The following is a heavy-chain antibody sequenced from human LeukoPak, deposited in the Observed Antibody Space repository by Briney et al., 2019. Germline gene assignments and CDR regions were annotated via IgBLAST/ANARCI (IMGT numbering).Heavy chain of an antibody. CDR1: GYSISSGYY. Sequence: SETLSLTCTVSGYSISSGYYWGWIRQPPGKGLEWIGSIYHSGSTYYNPSLKSRVTISVDTSKNQFSLKLSSVTAADTAVYYCAREDYQDGLDVWGQGTTVTVSS. CDR3: AREDYQDGLDV. J-gene: IGHJ6*02. V-gene: IGHV4-38-2*02. D-gene: IGHD4-11*01. CDR2: IYHSGST.